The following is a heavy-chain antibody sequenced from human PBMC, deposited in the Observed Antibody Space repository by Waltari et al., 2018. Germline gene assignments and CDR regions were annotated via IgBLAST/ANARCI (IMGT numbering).Heavy chain of an antibody. CDR3: ASMATTSDFDY. J-gene: IGHJ4*02. CDR2: IWHDGTYK. Sequence: QVQLVESGGGVVQPGRSLSLSCVASGFTLRNHGMLWVRQAPGKGLEWVSLIWHDGTYKYYADSVKGRFSISRDNSKNTVYLQMNGLRAEDTAVYFCASMATTSDFDYWGQGTLVTVSS. CDR1: GFTLRNHG. V-gene: IGHV3-33*01. D-gene: IGHD4-17*01.